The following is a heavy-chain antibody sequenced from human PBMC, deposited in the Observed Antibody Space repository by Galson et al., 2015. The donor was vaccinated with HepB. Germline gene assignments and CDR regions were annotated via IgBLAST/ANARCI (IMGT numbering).Heavy chain of an antibody. V-gene: IGHV3-30*18. Sequence: SLRLSCAASGFTFSSYGMHWVRQAPGKGLEWVAVISYDGSNKYYADSVKGRFTISRDNSKNTLYLQMNSLRAEDTAVYYCAKEKWGVVVAATRGRILGYWGQGTLVTVSS. CDR3: AKEKWGVVVAATRGRILGY. CDR1: GFTFSSYG. J-gene: IGHJ4*02. CDR2: ISYDGSNK. D-gene: IGHD2-15*01.